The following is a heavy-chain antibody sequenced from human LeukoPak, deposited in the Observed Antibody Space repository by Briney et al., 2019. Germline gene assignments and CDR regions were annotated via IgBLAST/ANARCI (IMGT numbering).Heavy chain of an antibody. CDR1: GFTFSSYA. V-gene: IGHV3-66*02. D-gene: IGHD3-3*01. Sequence: PGGSLRLSCAASGFTFSSYAMSWVRQAPGKGLEWVSVIYSGGSTYYADSVKGRFTISRDNSKNTLYLQMNSLRAEDTAVYYCAREGTRITIFRVVRGPFDYWGQGTLVTVSS. J-gene: IGHJ4*02. CDR3: AREGTRITIFRVVRGPFDY. CDR2: IYSGGST.